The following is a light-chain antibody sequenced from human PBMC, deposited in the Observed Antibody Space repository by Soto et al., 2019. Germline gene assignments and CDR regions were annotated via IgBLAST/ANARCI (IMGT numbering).Light chain of an antibody. CDR2: DVS. CDR1: SSDVGGYNY. Sequence: QSALTQPASVSGSPGQSITISCIGTSSDVGGYNYVSWYQQHPGKAPKFMIYDVSNRPSGVSNRFSGSKSGNTASLTISGLQAEDEADYYCSSYTISNTRQIVFGTGTKLTVL. CDR3: SSYTISNTRQIV. V-gene: IGLV2-14*01. J-gene: IGLJ1*01.